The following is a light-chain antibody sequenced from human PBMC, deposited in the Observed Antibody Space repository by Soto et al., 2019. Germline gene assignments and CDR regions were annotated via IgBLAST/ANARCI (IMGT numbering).Light chain of an antibody. Sequence: EIVLTQSPAPLYFSPGERATLSCRAGQSGDTYLVWYQQKPGQAPRLLIYDASSRATGSPARFSGSESGTDFTLTITSLDPEDFAVYYCQQCTNLPVPVGGGTKLEIK. J-gene: IGKJ4*01. CDR1: QSGDTY. V-gene: IGKV3-11*01. CDR3: QQCTNLPVP. CDR2: DAS.